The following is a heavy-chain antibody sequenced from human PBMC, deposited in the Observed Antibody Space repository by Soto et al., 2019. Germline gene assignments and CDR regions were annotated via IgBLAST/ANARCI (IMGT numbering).Heavy chain of an antibody. CDR2: IGPYNDYT. Sequence: QVQLVQSAAEVKKPGASVKVSCQASGSPSSDNASTGCGRPPDQGLGWMGGIGPYNDYTIYAQKFQGRLTMTTDTSTRITYMALRGLKSDDTAVYYCARGGYYDNSWGKLSHYGLDVWGQGTSVTVSS. J-gene: IGHJ6*02. CDR1: GSPSSDNA. D-gene: IGHD3-16*01. CDR3: ARGGYYDNSWGKLSHYGLDV. V-gene: IGHV1-18*01.